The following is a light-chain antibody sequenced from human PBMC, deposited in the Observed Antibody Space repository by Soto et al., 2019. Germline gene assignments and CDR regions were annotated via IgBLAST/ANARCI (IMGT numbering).Light chain of an antibody. CDR2: GAS. Sequence: EILMTQSLATLSVSPGERATLSCRASQSISKKLAWYQQKPGQAPRLLIYGASTRATGIPARFSGSGSGTEFTLTISGLQSEDFAVYYCQQYDNWPPWTFGQGTKVDI. J-gene: IGKJ1*01. CDR1: QSISKK. CDR3: QQYDNWPPWT. V-gene: IGKV3-15*01.